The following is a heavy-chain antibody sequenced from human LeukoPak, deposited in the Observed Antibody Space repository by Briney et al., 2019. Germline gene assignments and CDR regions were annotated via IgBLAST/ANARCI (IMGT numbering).Heavy chain of an antibody. CDR2: NYYSGRT. V-gene: IGHV4-39*01. D-gene: IGHD3-22*01. CDR1: GDSLSSSGYH. CDR3: ARAGARCSHSSVLYAFDV. J-gene: IGHJ3*01. Sequence: SETLTLTCTVSGDSLSSSGYHWRRIPQPPGKGLVLIWTNYYSGRTYYKPSLKSRVTISEEASRNQCSLRLSSVNAADTAVYCCARAGARCSHSSVLYAFDVWGPGKMGTVSP.